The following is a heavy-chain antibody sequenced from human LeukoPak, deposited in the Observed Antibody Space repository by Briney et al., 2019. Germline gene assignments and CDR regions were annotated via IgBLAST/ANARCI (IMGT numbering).Heavy chain of an antibody. V-gene: IGHV1-2*02. D-gene: IGHD6-13*01. CDR3: AREEAAAGKGDY. CDR2: INPNSGGT. CDR1: GYTFTGYY. J-gene: IGHJ4*02. Sequence: GASVKVSCKASGYTFTGYYMHWVRQAPGQGLEWMGWINPNSGGTNYAQKFQGRVTMTRDTSISTAYMELSRLRSDDTTVYYCAREEAAAGKGDYWGQGTLVTVSS.